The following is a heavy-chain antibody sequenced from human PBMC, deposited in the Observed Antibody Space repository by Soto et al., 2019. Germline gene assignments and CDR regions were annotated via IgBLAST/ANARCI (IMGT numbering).Heavy chain of an antibody. J-gene: IGHJ4*02. CDR2: IIPIFGTA. V-gene: IGHV1-69*01. D-gene: IGHD6-13*01. CDR3: ARDNPKSGYSSSWSDHYFDY. CDR1: GGTFSSYA. Sequence: QVQLVQSGAEVKKPWSSVKVSCKASGGTFSSYAISWVRQAPGQGLEWMGGIIPIFGTANYAQKFQGRVTITADESTSTAYMELSSLRSEDTAVYYCARDNPKSGYSSSWSDHYFDYWGQGTLVTVSS.